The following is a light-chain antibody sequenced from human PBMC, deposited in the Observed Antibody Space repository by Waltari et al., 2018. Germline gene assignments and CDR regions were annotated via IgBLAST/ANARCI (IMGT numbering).Light chain of an antibody. Sequence: QSALTQPASVSGSPGQSITISCAGTSSDIGSYTFVSWYQQHPGNSPKLIIYDFSNRPSGVSDRFSGSKSGNTASLTISGLQADDEATYYCNSYTTGSSLTVIFGGGTKLTVL. CDR3: NSYTTGSSLTVI. CDR2: DFS. J-gene: IGLJ2*01. V-gene: IGLV2-14*01. CDR1: SSDIGSYTF.